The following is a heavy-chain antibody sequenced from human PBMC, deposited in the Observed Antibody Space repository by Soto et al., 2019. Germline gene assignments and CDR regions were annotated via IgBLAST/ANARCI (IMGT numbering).Heavy chain of an antibody. CDR2: IIPIFGTA. CDR3: ARDKGYGFGWSSSSGMDV. Sequence: SVKVSCKASGGTFSSYDISWVRQAPGQGLEWMGGIIPIFGTANYAQKFQGRVTMTTDTSTSTAYMEVRSLTSDDTAVYYCARDKGYGFGWSSSSGMDVWGQGTTVTVSS. CDR1: GGTFSSYD. D-gene: IGHD5-18*01. J-gene: IGHJ6*02. V-gene: IGHV1-69*05.